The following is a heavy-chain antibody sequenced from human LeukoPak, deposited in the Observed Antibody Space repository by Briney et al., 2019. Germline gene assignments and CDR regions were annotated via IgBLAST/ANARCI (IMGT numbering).Heavy chain of an antibody. CDR1: GFTFSSYW. J-gene: IGHJ4*02. CDR2: IKQDGSEK. CDR3: ARDKGSSRFDY. D-gene: IGHD2-15*01. V-gene: IGHV3-7*01. Sequence: PGGSLRLSCAAYGFTFSSYWMSWVRQAPGKGLEWVANIKQDGSEKYYVDSVKGRFTISRDNAKNSLYLQMNSLRAEDTAVYYCARDKGSSRFDYWGQGTLVTVSS.